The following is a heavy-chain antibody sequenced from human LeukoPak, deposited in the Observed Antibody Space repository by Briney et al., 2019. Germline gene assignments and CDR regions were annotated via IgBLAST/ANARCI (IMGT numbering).Heavy chain of an antibody. Sequence: SETLSLTCTVSGGSISSYYWSWIRQPPGKGLEWIGYIYYSGSTNYNPSLKSRVTISVDTSKNQFSLKLSSVTAADTAVYYCARGQSGSYGAYFDYWGQGTLVTVSS. D-gene: IGHD1-26*01. V-gene: IGHV4-59*01. J-gene: IGHJ4*02. CDR1: GGSISSYY. CDR3: ARGQSGSYGAYFDY. CDR2: IYYSGST.